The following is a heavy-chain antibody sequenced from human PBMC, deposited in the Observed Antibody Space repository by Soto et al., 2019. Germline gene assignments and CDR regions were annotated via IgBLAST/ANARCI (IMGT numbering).Heavy chain of an antibody. D-gene: IGHD3-3*01. Sequence: PSETLSLTCTVSGGSISSYYWSWIRQPPGKGLEWIGYIYCSGSTNYNPSLKSRVTISVDKSKNQFSLKLSSVTAADTAVYYCARIIFWSGYPGYNWFDPWGQRTLVTVSS. CDR3: ARIIFWSGYPGYNWFDP. CDR2: IYCSGST. CDR1: GGSISSYY. J-gene: IGHJ5*02. V-gene: IGHV4-59*12.